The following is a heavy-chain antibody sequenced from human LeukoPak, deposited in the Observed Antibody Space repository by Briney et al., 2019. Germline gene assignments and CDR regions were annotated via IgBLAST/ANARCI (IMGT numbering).Heavy chain of an antibody. D-gene: IGHD4-23*01. Sequence: SETLSPTCTVSGGSISSYYWSWIRQPPGKGLEWIGYIYYSGSTNYNPSLKSRVTISVDKSKNQFSLKLSSVTAADTAVYYCARWGTHDYGGNSVSWFDPWGQGTLVTVSS. CDR2: IYYSGST. V-gene: IGHV4-59*12. CDR3: ARWGTHDYGGNSVSWFDP. CDR1: GGSISSYY. J-gene: IGHJ5*02.